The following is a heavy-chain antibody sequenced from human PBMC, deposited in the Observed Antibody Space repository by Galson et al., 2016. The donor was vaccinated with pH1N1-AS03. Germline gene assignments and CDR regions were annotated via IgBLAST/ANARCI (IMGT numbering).Heavy chain of an antibody. Sequence: SVKVSCKASGGTFTSHAVSWMRQAPGQGLEWMGGIIPRLGMTHYARDFKDRVPFTADESATTAYMELSSLRSEDTAVFYCARGGEYNYGTLDYGGAGSLVTVSS. J-gene: IGHJ4*02. CDR2: IIPRLGMT. V-gene: IGHV1-69*10. CDR1: GGTFTSHA. CDR3: ARGGEYNYGTLDY. D-gene: IGHD5-18*01.